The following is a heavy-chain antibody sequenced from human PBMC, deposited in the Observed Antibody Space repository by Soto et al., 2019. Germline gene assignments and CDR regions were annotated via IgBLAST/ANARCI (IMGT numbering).Heavy chain of an antibody. D-gene: IGHD6-19*01. J-gene: IGHJ4*02. CDR1: GYIFSAYS. V-gene: IGHV1-2*02. CDR3: TREASAVISRDY. CDR2: FNPNSGDT. Sequence: ASVKVSCKASGYIFSAYSMHWVRQAPGQGLEWVGWFNPNSGDTIYAQKFQGRVTLTRDTSISTAYMELYSLRSDDTAVYYCTREASAVISRDYWGQGTLVTVSS.